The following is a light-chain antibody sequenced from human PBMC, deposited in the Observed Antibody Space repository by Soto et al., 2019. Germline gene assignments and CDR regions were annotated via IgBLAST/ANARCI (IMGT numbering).Light chain of an antibody. CDR1: QTISNY. J-gene: IGKJ1*01. CDR3: LQTYTTLTWT. Sequence: DIKMTQSPSSLSASVGDRVTITCRASQTISNYLQWYQQKSGQAPKLLVYAASILHSGVPSRFSGSGSGTDFTLTINSLQPEDFATYYCLQTYTTLTWTLGQGTKVDIK. CDR2: AAS. V-gene: IGKV1-39*01.